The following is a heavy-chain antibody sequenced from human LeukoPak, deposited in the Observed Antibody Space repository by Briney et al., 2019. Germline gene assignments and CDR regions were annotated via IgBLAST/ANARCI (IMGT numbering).Heavy chain of an antibody. V-gene: IGHV4-61*01. Sequence: SETLSLTCTVSGGSVGSGSYYWSWIRQPPGKGLEWIGHIYNSGSTNYNPSLKRRVTISVDTSKNQFSLKLNSVTAADTAVYYCARDCSGGSCRFDYWGQGTLVTVSS. CDR2: IYNSGST. J-gene: IGHJ4*02. CDR3: ARDCSGGSCRFDY. CDR1: GGSVGSGSYY. D-gene: IGHD2-15*01.